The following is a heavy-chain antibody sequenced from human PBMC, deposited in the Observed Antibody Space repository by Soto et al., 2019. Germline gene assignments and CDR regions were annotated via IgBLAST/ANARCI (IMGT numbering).Heavy chain of an antibody. CDR2: IIHTGST. Sequence: QVQLQQWGAGLLKPSETLSLTCAVSGGSFSGYYWSWLRQPPGKGLEWIGEIIHTGSTNYNPSLKSRFTISVDTSKNHCSLKLSSVTAADTAVYYCARVGQTPSDYWGQGTLVTVSS. CDR3: ARVGQTPSDY. V-gene: IGHV4-34*12. J-gene: IGHJ4*02. CDR1: GGSFSGYY.